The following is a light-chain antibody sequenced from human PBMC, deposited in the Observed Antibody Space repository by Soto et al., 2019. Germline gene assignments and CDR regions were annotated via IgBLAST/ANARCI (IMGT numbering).Light chain of an antibody. CDR2: EVS. CDR1: SSDGGGYNY. J-gene: IGLJ2*01. Sequence: QSALTQPASVSGSPGQSITISCSGTSSDGGGYNYVSWYQQHPGKAPKLMIYEVSNRPSAVSNRFSGSRSDNTASLTISGLQAEAEADYYCRSYTSSTHVIFGGGTKLTVL. V-gene: IGLV2-14*01. CDR3: RSYTSSTHVI.